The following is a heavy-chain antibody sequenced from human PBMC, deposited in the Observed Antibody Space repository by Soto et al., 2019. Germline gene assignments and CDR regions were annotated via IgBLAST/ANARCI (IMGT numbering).Heavy chain of an antibody. V-gene: IGHV3-11*04. J-gene: IGHJ3*02. CDR2: ISKDSGRAT. D-gene: IGHD3-22*01. CDR1: GFIFRDWF. CDR3: ARGDYYDISGPFSDAFDI. Sequence: PGGSLRLSCAASGFIFRDWFMSWIRQAPGKGLEWISYISKDSGRATRYADSVKGRFTISRDNAKNSLYLQMNSLRAEDTAVYYCARGDYYDISGPFSDAFDIWGQGTMVTVSS.